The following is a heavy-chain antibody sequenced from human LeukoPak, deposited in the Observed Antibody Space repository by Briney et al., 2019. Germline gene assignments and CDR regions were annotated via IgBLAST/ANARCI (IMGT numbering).Heavy chain of an antibody. V-gene: IGHV1-69*05. J-gene: IGHJ4*02. D-gene: IGHD2-8*01. Sequence: SVKVSCKASRGTFSSYAISWVRQAPGQGLEWMGRIIPIFGTANYAQKFRGRVTITTDESTSTAYMELSSLRSEDTAVYYCASTDCTNGVCYTCDYWGQGTLVTVSS. CDR2: IIPIFGTA. CDR1: RGTFSSYA. CDR3: ASTDCTNGVCYTCDY.